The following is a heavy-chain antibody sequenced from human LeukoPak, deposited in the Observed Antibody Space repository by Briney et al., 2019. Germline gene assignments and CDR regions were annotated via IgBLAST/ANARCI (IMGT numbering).Heavy chain of an antibody. Sequence: GGSLRLSCAASGFTFSSYAMSWVRQAPGKGLGWVSCISAGGASTYYADSVKGRFTISRDNSKNTLYLQMSSLGAADTAVYYCAKDRLGYSGARGFDWWGQGTLVTVSS. CDR3: AKDRLGYSGARGFDW. D-gene: IGHD5-12*01. CDR2: ISAGGAST. V-gene: IGHV3-23*01. CDR1: GFTFSSYA. J-gene: IGHJ4*02.